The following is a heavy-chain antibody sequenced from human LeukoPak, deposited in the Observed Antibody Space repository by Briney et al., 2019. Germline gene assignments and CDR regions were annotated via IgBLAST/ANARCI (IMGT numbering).Heavy chain of an antibody. Sequence: GGSLRLSCAASGFTFSSYWVSWVRQAPGKGLEWVANIKEDESEKYYVDAVKGRFTISRDNAKNSVFLQMNSLRVEDTAVYYCARELHLEYYFDYWGQGTLVTVSS. CDR1: GFTFSSYW. CDR2: IKEDESEK. D-gene: IGHD3-16*01. V-gene: IGHV3-7*01. CDR3: ARELHLEYYFDY. J-gene: IGHJ4*02.